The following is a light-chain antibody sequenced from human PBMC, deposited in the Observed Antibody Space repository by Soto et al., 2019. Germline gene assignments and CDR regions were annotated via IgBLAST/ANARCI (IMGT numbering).Light chain of an antibody. Sequence: QSVLSQPASVSASRGQSITISCTGTSSDVGGYNYVSCYQHHPGKAPKLMIYEVSNRPSGISHRFSGSKSGNTASLTISGLRAEDEADYYCSSYKRQYTPSYVFGTGTKVTVL. CDR2: EVS. J-gene: IGLJ1*01. CDR3: SSYKRQYTPSYV. V-gene: IGLV2-14*01. CDR1: SSDVGGYNY.